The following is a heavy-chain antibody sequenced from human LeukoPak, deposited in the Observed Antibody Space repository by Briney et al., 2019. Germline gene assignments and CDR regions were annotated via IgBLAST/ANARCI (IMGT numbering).Heavy chain of an antibody. V-gene: IGHV1-24*01. D-gene: IGHD3-10*01. CDR2: FDPEDGET. CDR3: ATGDYYGSGSPLGY. J-gene: IGHJ4*02. Sequence: ASVKVTCKVSGYTLTELSMHWVRQAPGKWLEWMGGFDPEDGETIYAQKFQGRVTMTEDTSTDTAYKELSSLRSEDTAVYYCATGDYYGSGSPLGYWGQGTLVTVSS. CDR1: GYTLTELS.